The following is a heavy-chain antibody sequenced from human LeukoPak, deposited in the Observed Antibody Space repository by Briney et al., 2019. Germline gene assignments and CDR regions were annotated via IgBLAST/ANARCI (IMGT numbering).Heavy chain of an antibody. J-gene: IGHJ3*02. CDR2: INPSGGST. Sequence: ASVKVSCKASGYTFTSYYMHWVRQAPGQGLEWMGIINPSGGSTSYAQKFQGRVTMTRDMSTSTVYMELSSLRSEDTAVYYCAREYYDSSGYGYDAFDIWAKGQWSPSLQ. CDR1: GYTFTSYY. V-gene: IGHV1-46*01. D-gene: IGHD3-22*01. CDR3: AREYYDSSGYGYDAFDI.